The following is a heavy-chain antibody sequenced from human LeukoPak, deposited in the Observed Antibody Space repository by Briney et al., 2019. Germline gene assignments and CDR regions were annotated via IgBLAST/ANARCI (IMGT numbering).Heavy chain of an antibody. CDR2: IHHDGNT. J-gene: IGHJ2*01. V-gene: IGHV4-34*01. D-gene: IGHD4-23*01. CDR1: GGSFRSYY. Sequence: PSETLSLTCDVYGGSFRSYYWSWIRQPPGRGLEYIGEIHHDGNTNYNPSLKSRVTISVDTSKNKFSLKLKSVTAADTAVYYCAGGRTTTVVTPEARYFDLWGRGTLVTVSS. CDR3: AGGRTTTVVTPEARYFDL.